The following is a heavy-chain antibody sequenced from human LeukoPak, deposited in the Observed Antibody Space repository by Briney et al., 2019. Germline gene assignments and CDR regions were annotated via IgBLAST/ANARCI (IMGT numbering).Heavy chain of an antibody. Sequence: GGSLRLSCAASGFTLSSYSMNWVRQAPGKGLEWVSFISSSSSYIYYADSVKGRFTISRDNAKNTVYLQMNSLRAEDTAVYYCARMFSGPLDYWGQGTLVTVSS. D-gene: IGHD3-10*02. CDR3: ARMFSGPLDY. CDR2: ISSSSSYI. V-gene: IGHV3-21*01. CDR1: GFTLSSYS. J-gene: IGHJ4*02.